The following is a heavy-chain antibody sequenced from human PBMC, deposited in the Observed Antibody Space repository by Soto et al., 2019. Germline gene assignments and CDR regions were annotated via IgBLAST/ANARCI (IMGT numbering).Heavy chain of an antibody. CDR1: GFLLNSRGVG. CDR2: IYWDEDK. D-gene: IGHD1-20*01. J-gene: IGHJ5*02. V-gene: IGHV2-5*02. CDR3: ADLEIIGMRPRYDP. Sequence: QITLKATGPTLVKPTQTLTLSCTFSGFLLNSRGVGVGWIRQPPGKALEWLAHIYWDEDKHFSPSLKSRLTLTTHTSKNQVVPTMTNMDSVDTSTYYCADLEIIGMRPRYDPWGQGTLVTVSS.